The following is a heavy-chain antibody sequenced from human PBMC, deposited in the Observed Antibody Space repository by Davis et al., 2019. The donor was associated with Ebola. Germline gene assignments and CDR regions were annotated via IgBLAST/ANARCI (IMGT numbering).Heavy chain of an antibody. D-gene: IGHD6-13*01. J-gene: IGHJ6*02. CDR1: GGTFSSYA. Sequence: SVKVSCKVSGGTFSSYAISWVRQAPGQGLEWMGRIIPILGIANYAQKFQGRVTITADKSTSTAYMELSSLRSEDTAVYYCARDQRRAGYSSSWYPGYYYYGMDVWGQGTTVTVSS. V-gene: IGHV1-69*04. CDR3: ARDQRRAGYSSSWYPGYYYYGMDV. CDR2: IIPILGIA.